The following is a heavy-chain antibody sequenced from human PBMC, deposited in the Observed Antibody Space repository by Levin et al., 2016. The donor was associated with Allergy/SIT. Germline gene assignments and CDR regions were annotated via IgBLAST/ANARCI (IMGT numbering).Heavy chain of an antibody. CDR3: ARGVAYSGSYLEYFDY. V-gene: IGHV1-18*01. J-gene: IGHJ4*02. D-gene: IGHD1-26*01. Sequence: ASVKVSCKASGYTFTSYGISWVRQAPGQGLEWMGWISAYNGNTNYAQKLQGRVTMTTDTSTSTAYMDLRSLRSDDTAVYYCARGVAYSGSYLEYFDYWGQGTLVTVSS. CDR2: ISAYNGNT. CDR1: GYTFTSYG.